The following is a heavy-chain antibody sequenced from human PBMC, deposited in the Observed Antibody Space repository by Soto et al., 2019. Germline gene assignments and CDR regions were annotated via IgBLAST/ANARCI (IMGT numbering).Heavy chain of an antibody. CDR3: ARTNSVLDY. V-gene: IGHV6-1*01. CDR1: GDGVSSKSAD. Sequence: QTLSLNCAISGDGVSSKSADCNWIRQSPSRGLEWLGRTYYRSKWYNEYAISVKSRITVNPDTSKNQFSLHLSSVTPEDTAVYYCARTNSVLDYWGQGTQVTVSS. J-gene: IGHJ4*02. D-gene: IGHD3-10*01. CDR2: TYYRSKWYN.